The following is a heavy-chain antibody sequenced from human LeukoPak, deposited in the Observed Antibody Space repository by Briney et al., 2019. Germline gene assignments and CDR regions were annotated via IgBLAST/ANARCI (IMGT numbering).Heavy chain of an antibody. Sequence: SETLSLTCTVSGGSISSGSYYWSWIRQPAGKGLEWIGRIYTSGSTNYNPSLKSRVTISVDTSKNQVSLKLSSVTAADTAVYYCARGILLNRIAEDAFDIWGQGTMVTVSS. CDR1: GGSISSGSYY. D-gene: IGHD6-13*01. V-gene: IGHV4-61*02. CDR2: IYTSGST. J-gene: IGHJ3*02. CDR3: ARGILLNRIAEDAFDI.